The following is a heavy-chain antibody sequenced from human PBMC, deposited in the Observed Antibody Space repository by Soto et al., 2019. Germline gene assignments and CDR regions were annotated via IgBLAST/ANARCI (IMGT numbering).Heavy chain of an antibody. CDR1: GFTFSNAW. CDR3: TTDPYGSGSYWDDY. J-gene: IGHJ4*02. Sequence: GRSLRLSCAASGFTFSNAWMNWVRQAPGKGLEWVGRIKSKTDGGTTDYAAPVKGRFTISRDDSNNTLYLQMNSLKTEDTAAYYCTTDPYGSGSYWDDYWGQGTLVTVSS. CDR2: IKSKTDGGTT. V-gene: IGHV3-15*07. D-gene: IGHD3-10*01.